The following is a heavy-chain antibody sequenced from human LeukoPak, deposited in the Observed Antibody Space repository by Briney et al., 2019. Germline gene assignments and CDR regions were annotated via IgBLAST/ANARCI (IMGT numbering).Heavy chain of an antibody. V-gene: IGHV4-59*01. CDR1: GGSISSYY. CDR2: IYYSGST. Sequence: PSETLSLTCTVSGGSISSYYWSWIRQPPGKGLEWIGYIYYSGSTSYNPSLKSRVTISVDTSKNQFSLKLSSVTAADTAVYYCARQYSSGWYSVDVWGKGTTVTISS. CDR3: ARQYSSGWYSVDV. D-gene: IGHD6-19*01. J-gene: IGHJ6*04.